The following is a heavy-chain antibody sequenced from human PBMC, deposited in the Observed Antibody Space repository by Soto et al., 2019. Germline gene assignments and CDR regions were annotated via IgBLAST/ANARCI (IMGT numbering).Heavy chain of an antibody. D-gene: IGHD6-6*01. CDR2: ISAYNGNT. Sequence: QVQLVQSGAEVKKPGASVKVSCKASGYTFTSYGISWVRQAPGQGLEWMGWISAYNGNTNYAQKLQGRVTMTTDTPTSTAYMELRRLRSDDTAVYYCAGARSWAGGGPWYFDLWGRGTLVTVSS. CDR3: AGARSWAGGGPWYFDL. V-gene: IGHV1-18*01. CDR1: GYTFTSYG. J-gene: IGHJ2*01.